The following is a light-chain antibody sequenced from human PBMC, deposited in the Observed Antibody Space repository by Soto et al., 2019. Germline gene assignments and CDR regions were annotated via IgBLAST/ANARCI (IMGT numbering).Light chain of an antibody. CDR2: AAS. Sequence: IQLTQSPSSLSASVGDRVTITCRASQDIAIYLAWYQQKPGEAPKLLIYAASTLYGGVPSRFSGSGSGTDFALTITSLQAEDFATYYCQKYNSVWTFGQGTKVDIK. CDR1: QDIAIY. J-gene: IGKJ1*01. V-gene: IGKV1-9*01. CDR3: QKYNSVWT.